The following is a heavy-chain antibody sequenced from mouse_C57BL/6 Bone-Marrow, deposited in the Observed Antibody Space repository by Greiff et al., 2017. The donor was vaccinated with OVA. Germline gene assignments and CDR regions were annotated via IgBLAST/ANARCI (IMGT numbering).Heavy chain of an antibody. CDR3: ARPKGKNLWAMDY. V-gene: IGHV4-1*01. D-gene: IGHD2-1*01. CDR1: GIAFSRYW. CDR2: INPDSSTI. J-gene: IGHJ4*01. Sequence: EVKLLESGGGLVQPGGSLKLSCAASGIAFSRYWMSWVRRAPGKGLEWIGEINPDSSTINYAPSLKDKFIISRDNAKNTLYLQMSKVRSEDTALYYCARPKGKNLWAMDYWGQGTSVTVSS.